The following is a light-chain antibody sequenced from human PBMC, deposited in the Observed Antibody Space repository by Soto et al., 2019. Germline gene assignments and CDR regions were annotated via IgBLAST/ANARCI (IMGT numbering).Light chain of an antibody. J-gene: IGKJ4*01. CDR2: WAS. V-gene: IGKV4-1*01. CDR3: QQYYSSPPT. CDR1: LSVLYSSNNKNF. Sequence: DIVMTQSPGSLTVSLAERATSNCKSSLSVLYSSNNKNFLTWYQQKPGQPPKLLIYWASTRESGVPDRFSGSGSGTDLTLTISSLQAEDVAVYYGQQYYSSPPTFGGGTKVEI.